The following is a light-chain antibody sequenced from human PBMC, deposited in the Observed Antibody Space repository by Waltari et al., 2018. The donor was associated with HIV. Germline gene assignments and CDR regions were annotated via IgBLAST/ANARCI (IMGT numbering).Light chain of an antibody. CDR1: RTDVGHYNY. CDR2: EVN. J-gene: IGLJ3*02. CDR3: SSYSGINDVGV. Sequence: QSALTQPPSASGSLGQSVTISCSGTRTDVGHYNYVSWYQQHPGKAPKLIIYEVNKRPSGVPDRCSGSKSGNTASLTVSGLQAEDEGDYYCSSYSGINDVGVFGGGTKLTVL. V-gene: IGLV2-8*01.